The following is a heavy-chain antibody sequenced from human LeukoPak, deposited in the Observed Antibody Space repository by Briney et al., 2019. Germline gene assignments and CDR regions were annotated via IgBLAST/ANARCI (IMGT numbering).Heavy chain of an antibody. D-gene: IGHD3-9*01. V-gene: IGHV3-48*01. CDR2: ISSSSTI. Sequence: PGGSLRLSCVASGFTFSSYSMNWVRQAPGKGLEWVSYISSSSTIYYAESVKGRFTISRDNAKNSLYLQMNSLRAEDTAVYHCASHVLGYFDWLLSQDYWGQGTLVTVSS. J-gene: IGHJ4*02. CDR3: ASHVLGYFDWLLSQDY. CDR1: GFTFSSYS.